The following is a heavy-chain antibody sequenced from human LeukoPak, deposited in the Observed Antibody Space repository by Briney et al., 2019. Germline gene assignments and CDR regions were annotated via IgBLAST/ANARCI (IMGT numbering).Heavy chain of an antibody. CDR2: IKHDGSDKQDGSEK. D-gene: IGHD3-10*01. CDR1: GFTFRQYW. Sequence: GRTLRLSCAASGFTFRQYWMSWVRQAPGKGLEWVANIKHDGSDKQDGSEKNYVETVKGRFTITRDNAKNSLYLQMNSLRAEDTAVYYCARSGRGVDAFYFYIDYWGKGTTVTVSS. J-gene: IGHJ6*03. CDR3: ARSGRGVDAFYFYIDY. V-gene: IGHV3-7*01.